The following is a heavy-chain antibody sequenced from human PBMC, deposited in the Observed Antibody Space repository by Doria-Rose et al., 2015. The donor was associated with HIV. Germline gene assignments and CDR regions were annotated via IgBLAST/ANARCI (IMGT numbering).Heavy chain of an antibody. CDR1: GASFSGYY. D-gene: IGHD5-12*01. Sequence: QLQQWGAGLLKPSETPSLTCAVYGASFSGYYWTWIRQPPVKGLEWIGEIDHSGSPNYNPSLQSRVTFSVDPSKNQVSLTLNSVTAADTAVYYCAAVRLVHWPRVGHWGQGTLVTGSS. J-gene: IGHJ4*02. V-gene: IGHV4-34*01. CDR3: AAVRLVHWPRVGH. CDR2: IDHSGSP.